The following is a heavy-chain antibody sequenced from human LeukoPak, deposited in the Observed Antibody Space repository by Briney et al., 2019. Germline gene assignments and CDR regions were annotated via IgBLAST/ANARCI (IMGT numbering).Heavy chain of an antibody. CDR1: GGSISSSSYH. CDR3: ARLGLEVVPAAIDY. D-gene: IGHD2-2*01. CDR2: IYYSGST. Sequence: SETLSLTCTVSGGSISSSSYHWGWIRQPPGKGLEWIGSIYYSGSTYYNPSLKSRVTISVDTSKNQFSLKLSSVTAADTAVYYCARLGLEVVPAAIDYWGQGTLVTVSS. J-gene: IGHJ4*02. V-gene: IGHV4-39*01.